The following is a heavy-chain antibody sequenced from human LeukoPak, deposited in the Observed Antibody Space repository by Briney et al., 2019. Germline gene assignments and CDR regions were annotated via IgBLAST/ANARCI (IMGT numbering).Heavy chain of an antibody. V-gene: IGHV1-69*04. CDR1: GGTFSSYA. J-gene: IGHJ4*02. CDR3: ARAVIARLHFDY. CDR2: IIPILGIA. D-gene: IGHD3-22*01. Sequence: SVKVSCKASGGTFSSYAISWVRQAPGQGLEWMGRIIPILGIANYAQKFQGRVTITADKSTSTAYMELSSLRSEDTAVYYCARAVIARLHFDYWGQGTLVTVSS.